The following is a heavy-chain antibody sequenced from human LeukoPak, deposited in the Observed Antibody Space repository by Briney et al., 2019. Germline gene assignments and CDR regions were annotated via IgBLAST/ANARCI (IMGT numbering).Heavy chain of an antibody. Sequence: GGSLRLSCAASGFTFSSYVMTWVRQAPGKGLEWVSGISPSGDSTYYADSVKGRFTISRDNSKNTMYLQMNSLRAEDTAVYYCAKMPVSYSSGWSNFDYWGQGTLVTVSS. CDR3: AKMPVSYSSGWSNFDY. J-gene: IGHJ4*02. D-gene: IGHD6-19*01. CDR2: ISPSGDST. V-gene: IGHV3-23*01. CDR1: GFTFSSYV.